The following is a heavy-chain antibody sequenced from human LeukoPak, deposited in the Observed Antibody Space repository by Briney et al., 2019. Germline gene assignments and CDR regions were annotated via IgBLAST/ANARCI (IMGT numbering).Heavy chain of an antibody. J-gene: IGHJ4*02. CDR3: AKDRFSYYDSSGYPRFDY. CDR2: ISYDGSNK. CDR1: GFTFSNYD. V-gene: IGHV3-30*18. D-gene: IGHD3-22*01. Sequence: GGSLRLSCAASGFTFSNYDMSWVRQAPGKGLEWVAVISYDGSNKYYADSVKGRFTISRDNSKNTLYLQMNSLRAEDTAVYYCAKDRFSYYDSSGYPRFDYWGQGTLVTVSS.